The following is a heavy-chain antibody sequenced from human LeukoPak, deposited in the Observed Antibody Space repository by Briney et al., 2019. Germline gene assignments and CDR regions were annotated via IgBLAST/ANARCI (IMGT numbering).Heavy chain of an antibody. J-gene: IGHJ4*02. CDR3: VRDFNWGFAS. V-gene: IGHV6-1*01. D-gene: IGHD7-27*01. CDR1: GDSVSSKSVS. Sequence: SQTLSLTCAISGDSVSSKSVSWSWIRQSPSGGLEFLGRTRYRSTWMTFYSLSVQSRMTINADTSRNHVPLRLTSVTPEDTALYYCVRDFNWGFASWGQGTLVTASS. CDR2: TRYRSTWMT.